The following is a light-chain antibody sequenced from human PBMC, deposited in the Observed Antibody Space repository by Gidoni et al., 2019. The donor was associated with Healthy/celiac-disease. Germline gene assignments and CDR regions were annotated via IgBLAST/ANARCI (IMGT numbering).Light chain of an antibody. CDR2: WAS. CDR1: QSVLYSSNNKNY. V-gene: IGKV4-1*01. CDR3: QQDYSTPYT. J-gene: IGKJ2*01. Sequence: DIVLTQSPDSLAVSLGERATINCKSSQSVLYSSNNKNYLAWYQQKPGQPPKLLIYWASTRESGVPDRVSGSGSGTDFTLTISSLQAEDVAVYYCQQDYSTPYTFXQXTKLEIK.